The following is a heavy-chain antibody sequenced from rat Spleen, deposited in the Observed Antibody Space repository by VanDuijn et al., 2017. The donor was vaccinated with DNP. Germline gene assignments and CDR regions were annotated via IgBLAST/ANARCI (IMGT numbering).Heavy chain of an antibody. CDR1: GFTFSDYY. CDR3: ARHGGSYDY. J-gene: IGHJ2*01. D-gene: IGHD1-3*01. CDR2: ISYEGSST. Sequence: EVQLVESGGGLVQPGRSLKLSCAASGFTFSDYYMAWVRQAPKKGLEWVASISYEGSSTYYGDSVKGRFTISRDNAKSTLYLQMNSLRSEDTATYYCARHGGSYDYWGQGVMVTVSS. V-gene: IGHV5-22*01.